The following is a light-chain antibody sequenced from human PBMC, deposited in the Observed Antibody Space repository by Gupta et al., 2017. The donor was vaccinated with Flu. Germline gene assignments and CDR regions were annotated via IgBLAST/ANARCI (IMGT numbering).Light chain of an antibody. J-gene: IGKJ1*01. CDR2: AAS. CDR1: QSIRNN. V-gene: IGKV1-39*01. CDR3: QQRHSSSRT. Sequence: DIQMTQSPSSLSASLGDRVTITCRASQSIRNNLNWYQQKPGQAPRLLMYAASKMQTGVPSRFSGVGSGTDFTLSISRRQPEDFATYYCQQRHSSSRTFGQGTKVEIK.